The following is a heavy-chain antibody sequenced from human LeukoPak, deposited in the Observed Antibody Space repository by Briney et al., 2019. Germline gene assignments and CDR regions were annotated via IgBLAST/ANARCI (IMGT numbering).Heavy chain of an antibody. CDR1: GYTFTSYD. V-gene: IGHV1-8*03. CDR3: ARVYVYDIGPHDAFDI. Sequence: ASVKVSCKASGYTFTSYDINWVRQATGQGLEWMGWMNPNSGNTGYAQKFQGRVTITRDTSISTAYMELSSLRSEDTAVYYCARVYVYDIGPHDAFDIWGQGTMVTVSS. CDR2: MNPNSGNT. J-gene: IGHJ3*02. D-gene: IGHD3-9*01.